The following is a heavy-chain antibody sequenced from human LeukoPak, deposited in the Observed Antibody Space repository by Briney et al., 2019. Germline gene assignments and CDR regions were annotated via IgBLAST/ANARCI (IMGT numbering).Heavy chain of an antibody. V-gene: IGHV4-39*01. CDR3: GRQENRIAAASAGY. CDR2: RYYRGST. Sequence: SETLSLTCIVSGDSISSSSSYWGWICQPPGKGLEWIGSRYYRGSTYYNPSLKSRVTISEDTSKNQLSLKLSSVTAADTAVYYCGRQENRIAAASAGYWGQGVLVTVSS. CDR1: GDSISSSSSY. D-gene: IGHD6-13*01. J-gene: IGHJ4*02.